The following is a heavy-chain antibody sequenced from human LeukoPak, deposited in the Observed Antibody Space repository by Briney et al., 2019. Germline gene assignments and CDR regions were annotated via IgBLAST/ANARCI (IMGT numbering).Heavy chain of an antibody. CDR3: ARDGGYCGSTSCPNA. CDR2: INPNSGGT. V-gene: IGHV1-2*02. Sequence: GASVKVSCKASGYTFTGYYMHWVRQAPGQGLEWMGWINPNSGGTNYAQKFQGRVTMTRDTSISTAYMELSRLRSDDTAVYYCARDGGYCGSTSCPNAWGQGTMVTVSS. D-gene: IGHD2-2*01. CDR1: GYTFTGYY. J-gene: IGHJ3*01.